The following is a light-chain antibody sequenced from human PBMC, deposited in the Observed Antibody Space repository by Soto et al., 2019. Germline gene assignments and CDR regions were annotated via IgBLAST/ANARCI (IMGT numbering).Light chain of an antibody. V-gene: IGLV2-14*03. CDR3: SSYTSASTEV. CDR2: DVT. CDR1: DSDVGRYNS. Sequence: QSVLTQPASVSGSPGQSIAVSCAGTDSDVGRYNSVSWYQQHPGKAPKLIIYDVTNRPSGVSNRFSASKSGNTASLTISGLRAEDEDDYYCSSYTSASTEVFGGGTKLTVL. J-gene: IGLJ2*01.